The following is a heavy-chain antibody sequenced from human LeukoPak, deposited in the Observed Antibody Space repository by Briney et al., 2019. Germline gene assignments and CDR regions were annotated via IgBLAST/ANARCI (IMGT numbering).Heavy chain of an antibody. J-gene: IGHJ4*02. CDR1: GFTFSSYS. CDR2: TRNKANSYTT. D-gene: IGHD3-22*01. V-gene: IGHV3-72*01. Sequence: GGSLRLSCAASGFTFSSYSMNWVRQAPGKGLEWVGRTRNKANSYTTEYAASVEGRFTISRDDSKNSLYLQMNSLKTEDTAVYYCARGGYYDSSGYYPYYFDYWGQGTLVTVSS. CDR3: ARGGYYDSSGYYPYYFDY.